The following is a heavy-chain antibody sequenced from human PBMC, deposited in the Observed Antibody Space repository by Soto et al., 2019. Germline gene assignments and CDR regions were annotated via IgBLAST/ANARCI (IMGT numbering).Heavy chain of an antibody. J-gene: IGHJ4*02. D-gene: IGHD6-19*01. V-gene: IGHV4-59*01. Sequence: TSETLSLTCTVSGGSISSFYWSWIRQPPGKGLEWIGYIYYTGSTNYNPSLKSRVTISVDTSMNQVSLNLTSVTAADTAVYYCARKRLAVTGPFDYWGQGTLVTVSS. CDR3: ARKRLAVTGPFDY. CDR1: GGSISSFY. CDR2: IYYTGST.